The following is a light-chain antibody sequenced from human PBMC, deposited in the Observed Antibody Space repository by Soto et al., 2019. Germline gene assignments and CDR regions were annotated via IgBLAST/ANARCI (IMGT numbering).Light chain of an antibody. CDR2: AAS. Sequence: DLQMTQSPSSLSASVGDRVTITCRASQSISNNLNWYQQKPGKAPRLLIYAASSLQSGVPSRFSGSGSGTDFTLVINSLQPEDFTTYYCQQSYRTPLTFGGGTKVEIK. CDR1: QSISNN. V-gene: IGKV1-39*01. J-gene: IGKJ4*01. CDR3: QQSYRTPLT.